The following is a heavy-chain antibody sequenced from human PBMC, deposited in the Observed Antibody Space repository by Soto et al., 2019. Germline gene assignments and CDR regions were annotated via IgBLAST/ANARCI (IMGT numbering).Heavy chain of an antibody. J-gene: IGHJ6*02. D-gene: IGHD3-3*01. CDR3: ARGPGGSGITIFGVVAYDYYYYGMDV. V-gene: IGHV1-8*01. Sequence: ASVKVSCKASGYTFTSYDINWVRQATGQGLERMGWMNPNSGNTGYAQKFQGRVTMTRNTSISTAYKELSSLRSEDTAVYYCARGPGGSGITIFGVVAYDYYYYGMDVWGQGTTVTVSS. CDR2: MNPNSGNT. CDR1: GYTFTSYD.